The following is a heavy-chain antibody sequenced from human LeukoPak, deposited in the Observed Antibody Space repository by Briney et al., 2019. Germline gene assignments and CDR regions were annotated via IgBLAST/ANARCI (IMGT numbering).Heavy chain of an antibody. J-gene: IGHJ4*02. Sequence: PGGSLRLSCAASGFTFSDYYMSWIRQAPGKGLEWVSYISSSGSTIYYADSVKGRFTISRENAKNSLYLQMNSLTAGDTAVYYCAGAGSETQWRAFDFWGQGALVTVFS. D-gene: IGHD6-19*01. V-gene: IGHV3-11*04. CDR3: AGAGSETQWRAFDF. CDR1: GFTFSDYY. CDR2: ISSSGSTI.